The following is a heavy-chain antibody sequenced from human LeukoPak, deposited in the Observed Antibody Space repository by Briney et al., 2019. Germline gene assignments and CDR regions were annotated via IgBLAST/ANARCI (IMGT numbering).Heavy chain of an antibody. D-gene: IGHD6-13*01. V-gene: IGHV4-39*01. J-gene: IGHJ4*02. CDR3: ARRRTRIAAAGTIDY. CDR1: GGSISSSSYY. Sequence: PSETLSLTCTVSGGSISSSSYYWGWIRQPPGKGLEWIGSIYYSGSTYYNPSLKSRVTISVDTSKNQFSLKLSSVTAADTAVYYCARRRTRIAAAGTIDYWGQGTLVTVSS. CDR2: IYYSGST.